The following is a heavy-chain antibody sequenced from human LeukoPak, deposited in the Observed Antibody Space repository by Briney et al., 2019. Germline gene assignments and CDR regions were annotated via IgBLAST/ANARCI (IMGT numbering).Heavy chain of an antibody. CDR2: IYPGDSDT. J-gene: IGHJ4*02. CDR3: ARHYSKVDSSGYRPYFDY. V-gene: IGHV5-51*01. D-gene: IGHD3-22*01. CDR1: GYSFTSYW. Sequence: GESLKISCKGSGYSFTSYWIGWVRQMPGKGLEWMGIIYPGDSDTRYSPSFQGQVTISADKSISTAYLQWSSLKASDTAMYYCARHYSKVDSSGYRPYFDYWGQGTLVTVSS.